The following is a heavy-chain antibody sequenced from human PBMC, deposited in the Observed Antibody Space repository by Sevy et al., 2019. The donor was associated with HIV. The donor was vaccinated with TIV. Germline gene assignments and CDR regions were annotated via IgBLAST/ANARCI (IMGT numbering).Heavy chain of an antibody. CDR3: ARDGPYYYDSSGYYSLYYYYYYGMDV. Sequence: GGSLRLSCAASGFTFSSYAMHWVRQAPGKGLEWVAVISYDGSNKYYADSVKGRFTITRDNAKNTLYQQMNSLRAEETAVYYCARDGPYYYDSSGYYSLYYYYYYGMDVWGQGTTVTVSS. D-gene: IGHD3-22*01. V-gene: IGHV3-30*04. CDR2: ISYDGSNK. CDR1: GFTFSSYA. J-gene: IGHJ6*02.